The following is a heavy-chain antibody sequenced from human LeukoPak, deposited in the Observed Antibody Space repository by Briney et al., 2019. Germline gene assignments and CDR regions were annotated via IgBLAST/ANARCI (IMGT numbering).Heavy chain of an antibody. CDR2: IRYDGSNK. CDR3: AKVPRGYSYGPFDY. J-gene: IGHJ4*02. V-gene: IGHV3-30*02. CDR1: GFTFSSYG. Sequence: GGSLRLSCAASGFTFSSYGMHWVRQAPGKGLEWVAFIRYDGSNKYYADSVKGRFTISRDNSKNTLYLQMNSLRAEDTAVYYCAKVPRGYSYGPFDYWGQGTLVTVSS. D-gene: IGHD5-18*01.